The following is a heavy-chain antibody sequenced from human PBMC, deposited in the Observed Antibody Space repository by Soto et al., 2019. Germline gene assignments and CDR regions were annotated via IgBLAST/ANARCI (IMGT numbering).Heavy chain of an antibody. Sequence: GGSLRLSCSASGFTFSTYTMHWVRQAPGKGLQYVSAISSNGDSTYYADSVKGRFTISRDNSKNTLYLQMSSLRAEDTAVYYCVKSTYYYGPSDYWGQGTLVTVSS. D-gene: IGHD3-10*01. CDR2: ISSNGDST. V-gene: IGHV3-64D*06. J-gene: IGHJ4*02. CDR3: VKSTYYYGPSDY. CDR1: GFTFSTYT.